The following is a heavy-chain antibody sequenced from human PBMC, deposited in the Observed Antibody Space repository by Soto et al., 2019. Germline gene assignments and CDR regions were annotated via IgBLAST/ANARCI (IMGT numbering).Heavy chain of an antibody. CDR2: ISGSGGST. CDR3: LRDSRCYLMLFDY. CDR1: GFTFSSYA. D-gene: IGHD3-22*01. V-gene: IGHV3-23*01. J-gene: IGHJ4*02. Sequence: EVQLLESGGGLVQPGGSLRLSCAASGFTFSSYAMSWVRQAPGKGLELVSAISGSGGSTYYADSVKGRFTISRDNSKNTLYLQMNSVSAEDTAVYYCLRDSRCYLMLFDYWGKGTLVTVSS.